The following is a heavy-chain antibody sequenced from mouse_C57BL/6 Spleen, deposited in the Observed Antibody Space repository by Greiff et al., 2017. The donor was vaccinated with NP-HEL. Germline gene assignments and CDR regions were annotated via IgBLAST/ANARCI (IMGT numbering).Heavy chain of an antibody. CDR3: EREETLGWFAY. CDR1: GYTFTSYW. V-gene: IGHV1-59*01. Sequence: QVQLQQPGAELVRPGTSVKLSCKASGYTFTSYWMHWVKQRPGQGLEWIGVIDPSDSYTNYNQKFKGKATLTVDTSSSTADMQLSSLTSEDYAVYYYEREETLGWFAYWGQGTLVTVSA. D-gene: IGHD4-1*01. J-gene: IGHJ3*01. CDR2: IDPSDSYT.